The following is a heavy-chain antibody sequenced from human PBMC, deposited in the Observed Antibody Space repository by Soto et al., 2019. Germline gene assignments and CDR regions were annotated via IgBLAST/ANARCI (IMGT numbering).Heavy chain of an antibody. Sequence: EVQLVESGGGLVQPGGYLRLSCAASGFTFSNYWIHWVRQAPGKGLVWVLLSDNDGSDTRYADSVKARFTISRDNTKNTLYLEMNSLGAEDTAVYYCASEVNYYDRSGYYSGYGMDVWGQGTTVTVSS. V-gene: IGHV3-74*01. CDR2: SDNDGSDT. CDR1: GFTFSNYW. D-gene: IGHD3-22*01. J-gene: IGHJ6*02. CDR3: ASEVNYYDRSGYYSGYGMDV.